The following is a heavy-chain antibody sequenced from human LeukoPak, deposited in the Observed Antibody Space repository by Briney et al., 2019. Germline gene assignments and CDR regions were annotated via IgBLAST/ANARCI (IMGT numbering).Heavy chain of an antibody. J-gene: IGHJ3*02. CDR1: GGSISSSSYY. D-gene: IGHD2-15*01. CDR3: ARVLLGAFDI. CDR2: IYYSGST. V-gene: IGHV4-39*07. Sequence: PSETLSLTCTVSGGSISSSSYYWGWIRQPPGKGLEWIGSIYYSGSTYYNPSLKSRVTISVDTSKSQFSLKLSSVTAADTAVYYCARVLLGAFDIWGQGTMVTVSS.